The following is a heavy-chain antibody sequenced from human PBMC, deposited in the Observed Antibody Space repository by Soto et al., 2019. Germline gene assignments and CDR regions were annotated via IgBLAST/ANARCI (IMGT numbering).Heavy chain of an antibody. V-gene: IGHV3-30*18. D-gene: IGHD3-22*01. CDR2: TSYDGSNK. Sequence: GGSLRLSCAASGFSFSSYGMHWVRQAPGKGLDWVAVTSYDGSNKYYADSVKGRFTISRDNSKNTLYLQMNSLRLDDTAVYYCSKDRPYFDTSGPFDFWGHGALVTVSS. J-gene: IGHJ4*01. CDR1: GFSFSSYG. CDR3: SKDRPYFDTSGPFDF.